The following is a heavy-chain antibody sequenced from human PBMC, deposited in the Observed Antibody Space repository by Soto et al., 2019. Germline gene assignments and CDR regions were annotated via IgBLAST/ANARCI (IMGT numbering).Heavy chain of an antibody. V-gene: IGHV4-4*02. Sequence: SETLSLTCAVSGGSISSSNWWSWVRQPPGKGLEWIGEIYHSGSTNYNPSLKSRVTISVDKSKNQFSLKLSSVTAADTAVYYWARETTVTTSYYYYGMDVWGQGTTVTVSS. CDR1: GGSISSSNW. CDR2: IYHSGST. J-gene: IGHJ6*02. CDR3: ARETTVTTSYYYYGMDV. D-gene: IGHD4-17*01.